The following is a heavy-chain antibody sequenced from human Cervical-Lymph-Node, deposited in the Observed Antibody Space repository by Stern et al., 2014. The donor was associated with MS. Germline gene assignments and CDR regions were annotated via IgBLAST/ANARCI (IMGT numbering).Heavy chain of an antibody. J-gene: IGHJ4*02. CDR2: INHSGST. V-gene: IGHV4-34*01. Sequence: QVQLQQWGAGLLKPSETLSLTCAVYGGSFSGYYWSWIRQPPGKGLECIGEINHSGSTNYNPSLKSRVTISVDASKNQFSLKLSSVTAADTAVYYCARQRTDILTGYYVYFDSWGQGTLVTVSS. D-gene: IGHD3-9*01. CDR3: ARQRTDILTGYYVYFDS. CDR1: GGSFSGYY.